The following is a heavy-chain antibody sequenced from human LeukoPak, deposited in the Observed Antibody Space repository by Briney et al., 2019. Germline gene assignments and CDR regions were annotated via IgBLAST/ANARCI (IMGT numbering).Heavy chain of an antibody. CDR3: AKDPTIAAAGTDFDY. D-gene: IGHD6-13*01. Sequence: GGSLRLSCAASGFTFSSYGMHWVRQAPGKGLEWVAFIRYDGSNKYYADSVKGRFTISRDNSKNTLYLQMNSLRAEDTAVYYCAKDPTIAAAGTDFDYWGQGTLVTVSS. CDR2: IRYDGSNK. CDR1: GFTFSSYG. J-gene: IGHJ4*02. V-gene: IGHV3-30*02.